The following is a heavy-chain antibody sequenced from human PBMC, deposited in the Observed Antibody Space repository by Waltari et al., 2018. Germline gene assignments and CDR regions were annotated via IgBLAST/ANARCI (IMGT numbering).Heavy chain of an antibody. V-gene: IGHV4-34*01. J-gene: IGHJ4*02. D-gene: IGHD2-15*01. CDR3: ARLGGNWVGRALDY. CDR2: INHSGST. Sequence: QVQLQQWGAGLLKPSETLSLTCAVYGGSFSGYYWSWIRQPPGKGLEWIGEINHSGSTNYNPALKSRVTISVDTSKNQFSLKLSSVTAADTAVYYWARLGGNWVGRALDYWGQGTLVTVSS. CDR1: GGSFSGYY.